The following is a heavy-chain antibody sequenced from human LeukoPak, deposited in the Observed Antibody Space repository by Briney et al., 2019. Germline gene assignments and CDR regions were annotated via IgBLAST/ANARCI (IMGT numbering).Heavy chain of an antibody. Sequence: SVKVSCKASGGTFSSYAISWVRQAPGQGLEWMGRIIPILGIANYAQKFQGRVTITADKSTSTAYMELSSLRSEDTAVYYCANLINRFQYQLLYENSDYWGQGTLVTVSS. V-gene: IGHV1-69*04. D-gene: IGHD2-2*02. CDR1: GGTFSSYA. CDR2: IIPILGIA. CDR3: ANLINRFQYQLLYENSDY. J-gene: IGHJ4*02.